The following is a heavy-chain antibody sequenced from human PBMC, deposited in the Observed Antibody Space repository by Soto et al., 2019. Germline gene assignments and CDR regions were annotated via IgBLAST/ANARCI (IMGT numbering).Heavy chain of an antibody. CDR2: IDWDAGE. J-gene: IGHJ6*02. V-gene: IGHV2-70*04. CDR3: ARMPYRKGYYGIDV. D-gene: IGHD1-1*01. CDR1: GFSVSTSGEA. Sequence: SGPTLVNPTQTLTLTCSCSGFSVSTSGEAVIWIRQPPGKALEWLARIDWDAGELYNTSLKTRLTISKDTFRNQVVLTMTNMDPLDTGTYYCARMPYRKGYYGIDVWGQGTTVTVSS.